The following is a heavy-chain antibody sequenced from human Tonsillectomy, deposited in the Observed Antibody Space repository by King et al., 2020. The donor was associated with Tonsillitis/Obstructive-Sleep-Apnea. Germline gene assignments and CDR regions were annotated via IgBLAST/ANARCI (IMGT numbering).Heavy chain of an antibody. CDR2: INWNSGSI. CDR1: GFTFDDYA. CDR3: AKVAPTASSYYFDY. D-gene: IGHD2-21*02. J-gene: IGHJ4*02. V-gene: IGHV3-9*01. Sequence: VQLVESGGGLVQPGRSLRLSCAASGFTFDDYAMHWLRQAPGKGLEWVSGINWNSGSIMYADSVKGRLTISRDNAKNSLYLQMNSLRAEDTALYYCAKVAPTASSYYFDYWGQGTLVTVSS.